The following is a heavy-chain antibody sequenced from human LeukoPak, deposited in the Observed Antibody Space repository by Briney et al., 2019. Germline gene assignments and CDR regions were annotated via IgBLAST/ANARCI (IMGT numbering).Heavy chain of an antibody. CDR1: GGSFSGYY. CDR2: INHSGST. J-gene: IGHJ5*02. CDR3: ARGRITIFGVVINNRWFDP. V-gene: IGHV4-34*01. Sequence: SETLSLTCAVYGGSFSGYYWSWIRQPPGKGLEWSGEINHSGSTNYNPSLKSRVNISVDMSKNQFSLKLSSVTAADTAVYYCARGRITIFGVVINNRWFDPWGQGTLVTVSS. D-gene: IGHD3-3*01.